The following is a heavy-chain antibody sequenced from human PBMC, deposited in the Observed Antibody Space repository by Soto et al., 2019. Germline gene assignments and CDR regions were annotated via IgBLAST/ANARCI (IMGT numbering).Heavy chain of an antibody. V-gene: IGHV1-24*01. CDR3: ATESVSSGYYYGIEYFQH. CDR1: GYTLTELS. D-gene: IGHD3-22*01. J-gene: IGHJ1*01. Sequence: ASVKVSCKVSGYTLTELSMHWVRQAPGKGLEWIGGFDPEDGETIYAQKFQGRVTMTEDTSTDTAYMELSSLRSEDTAVYYCATESVSSGYYYGIEYFQHWGQGPLVTVSS. CDR2: FDPEDGET.